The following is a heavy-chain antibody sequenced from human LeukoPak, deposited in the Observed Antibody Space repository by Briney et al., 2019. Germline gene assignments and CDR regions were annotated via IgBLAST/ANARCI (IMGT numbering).Heavy chain of an antibody. D-gene: IGHD4-17*01. CDR2: FTGSGSST. J-gene: IGHJ4*02. CDR3: ARREPTVTTPYQDYFDY. Sequence: GGSLRLSCAASGFTFSNYAMCWVRQAPGKGQEWVSAFTGSGSSTYYADSVKGRFTNSRDNSKNTLYLQINSLRAEDTAVYYCARREPTVTTPYQDYFDYWGQGTLVTVSS. CDR1: GFTFSNYA. V-gene: IGHV3-23*01.